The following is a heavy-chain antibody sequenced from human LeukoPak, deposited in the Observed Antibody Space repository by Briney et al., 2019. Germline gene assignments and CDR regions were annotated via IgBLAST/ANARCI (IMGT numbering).Heavy chain of an antibody. CDR3: ARGTPWYYYMDV. CDR1: GFTFSNYD. CDR2: IGTAGKA. V-gene: IGHV3-13*01. Sequence: GGSLRLSCAASGFTFSNYDMHWVRQITGKGLEWVSSIGTAGKANYRGSVKGRFTISRENAKHSLYLQMNSLTTGDTAVYYCARGTPWYYYMDVWGKGTTVTVSS. J-gene: IGHJ6*03.